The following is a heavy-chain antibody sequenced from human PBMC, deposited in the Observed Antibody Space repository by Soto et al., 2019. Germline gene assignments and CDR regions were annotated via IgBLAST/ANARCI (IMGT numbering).Heavy chain of an antibody. CDR2: ISGSGGST. V-gene: IGHV3-23*01. D-gene: IGHD6-19*01. J-gene: IGHJ4*02. CDR1: GFTFSSYA. CDR3: AKTNTDSSGWFYYFDY. Sequence: GGSLRLSCAASGFTFSSYAMSWVRQAPGKGLEWVSAISGSGGSTYYADSVKGRFTISRDNSKNTLYLQMNSLRAEDTDVYYCAKTNTDSSGWFYYFDYWGQGTLVTVSS.